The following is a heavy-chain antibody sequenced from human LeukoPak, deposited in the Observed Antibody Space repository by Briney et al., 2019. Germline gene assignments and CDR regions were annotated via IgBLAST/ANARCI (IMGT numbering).Heavy chain of an antibody. CDR3: ARGGLLWFGESNFDY. D-gene: IGHD3-10*01. Sequence: PGGSLRLSCAASGFTVSSNYMSWVRQAPGKGLEWVSVIYGGGSTYYADSVKGRFTISRDNSKNTLYLQMNSLRAEDTAVYYCARGGLLWFGESNFDYWGEGTLVTVSS. CDR1: GFTVSSNY. V-gene: IGHV3-66*01. CDR2: IYGGGST. J-gene: IGHJ4*02.